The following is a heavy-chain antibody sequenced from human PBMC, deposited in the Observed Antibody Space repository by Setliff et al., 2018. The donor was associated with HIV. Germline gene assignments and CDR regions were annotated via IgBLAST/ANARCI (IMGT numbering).Heavy chain of an antibody. Sequence: PSETLSLTCTVSGGSISSGYYWGWLRQPPGKGLEWIGSIYYSGTTYYNPTLKSRVSISIDTPKNQFSLKLTSMTAADTAVYYCVRTGSSTSWGIYYYYYMDVWGKGSTVTVSS. J-gene: IGHJ6*03. CDR2: IYYSGTT. CDR1: GGSISSGYY. V-gene: IGHV4-38-2*02. D-gene: IGHD3-10*01. CDR3: VRTGSSTSWGIYYYYYMDV.